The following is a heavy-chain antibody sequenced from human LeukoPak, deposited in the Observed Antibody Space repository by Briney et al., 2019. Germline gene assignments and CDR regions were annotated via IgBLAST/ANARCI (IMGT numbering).Heavy chain of an antibody. V-gene: IGHV3-21*01. CDR3: ARDVHTDLVVY. D-gene: IGHD2-21*02. CDR2: ISSSSSFI. J-gene: IGHJ4*02. CDR1: GFSFTSYS. Sequence: GGSLRLSCAVSGFSFTSYSVNWVRQAPGRGLEWVSSISSSSSFIYYADSVKGRFTISRDNAKNSLYLQMKSLRAEDTAVYYCARDVHTDLVVYWGQGTLVTVSS.